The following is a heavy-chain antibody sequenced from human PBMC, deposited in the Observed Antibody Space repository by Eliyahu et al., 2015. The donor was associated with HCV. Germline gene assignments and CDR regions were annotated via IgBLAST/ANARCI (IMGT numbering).Heavy chain of an antibody. CDR2: VSFDGTNE. V-gene: IGHV3-30*18. Sequence: QAQLVESGGGVVQPGRSLRLSCEVSGFSIXNYGMQWVRQTPGKGREXVAAVSFDGTNEHYADSVKGRFTISRDKSKNTLHLQMNSLRTEDTAVYYCAKDNRYCSGLACYNWYYYGMDVWGKGTTVTVSS. CDR3: AKDNRYCSGLACYNWYYYGMDV. D-gene: IGHD2-15*01. CDR1: GFSIXNYG. J-gene: IGHJ6*04.